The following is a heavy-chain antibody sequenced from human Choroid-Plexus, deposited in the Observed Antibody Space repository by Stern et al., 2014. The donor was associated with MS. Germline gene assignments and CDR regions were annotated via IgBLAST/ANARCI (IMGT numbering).Heavy chain of an antibody. Sequence: QLQLQESGPGLLRPSQTLSLTCQLSGGSFSSGDYYWNWIRQAPGKGLEWIGYIYYRGTTSYNPSLNSRATISLDTSKNQFSLTVTSVTAADAAVYYCARDAGLGDSAGLFDAWGRGTTVTVSS. D-gene: IGHD2-21*01. CDR1: GGSFSSGDYY. CDR3: ARDAGLGDSAGLFDA. V-gene: IGHV4-30-4*01. J-gene: IGHJ3*01. CDR2: IYYRGTT.